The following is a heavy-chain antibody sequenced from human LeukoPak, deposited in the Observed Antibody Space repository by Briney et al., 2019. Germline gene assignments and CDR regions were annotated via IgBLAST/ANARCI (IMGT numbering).Heavy chain of an antibody. CDR1: GFTFSSYA. Sequence: GGSLRLSCAASGFTFSSYAMSWVRQAPGKGLEWVSAISGSGGSTYYADSVKGRFTISGDNAKNSLYLQMNSLRAEDTAVYYCARALPSPLYSGSYADAFDIWGQGTMVTVSS. CDR2: ISGSGGST. V-gene: IGHV3-23*01. CDR3: ARALPSPLYSGSYADAFDI. J-gene: IGHJ3*02. D-gene: IGHD1-26*01.